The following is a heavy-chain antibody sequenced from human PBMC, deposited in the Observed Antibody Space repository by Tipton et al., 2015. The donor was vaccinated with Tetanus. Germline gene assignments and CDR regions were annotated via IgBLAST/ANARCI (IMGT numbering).Heavy chain of an antibody. CDR2: IYYSGRT. J-gene: IGHJ5*02. D-gene: IGHD2-2*01. CDR1: GGSISSYY. Sequence: LRLSCTVSGGSISSYYWSWIRQPPGKGLERIGYIYYSGRTNYNPSLKSRVTISVDTSKNQFSLKLSSVTAADTAVYYCARGQLLSRDWFDPWGQGTLVTVSS. CDR3: ARGQLLSRDWFDP. V-gene: IGHV4-59*01.